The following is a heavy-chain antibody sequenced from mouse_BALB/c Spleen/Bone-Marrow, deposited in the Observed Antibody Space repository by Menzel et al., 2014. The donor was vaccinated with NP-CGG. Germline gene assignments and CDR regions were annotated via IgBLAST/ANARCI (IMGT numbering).Heavy chain of an antibody. Sequence: EVMLVESGGGLVQPGGSRKLSCAASGFTFSSFGMHWVRQAPEKGLEGVAYISSGSSTIYYADTVKGRFTVSRDNPKNTLFLQMTSLRSEDTAMYYCARYYRYDYAMDYWGQGTLVTVSS. D-gene: IGHD2-14*01. CDR1: GFTFSSFG. CDR2: ISSGSSTI. J-gene: IGHJ4*01. V-gene: IGHV5-17*02. CDR3: ARYYRYDYAMDY.